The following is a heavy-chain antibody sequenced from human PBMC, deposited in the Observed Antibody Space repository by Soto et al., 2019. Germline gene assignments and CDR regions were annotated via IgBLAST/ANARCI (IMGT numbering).Heavy chain of an antibody. Sequence: PGGSLRLSCAASGFTFSSYAMSWVRQAPGKGLEWVSAISGSGGSTYYADSVKGRFTISRDNSKNTLYLQMNSLRAEDTAVYYCANDLNMITFGGVIVVSYFDYWGQGTLVTVSS. D-gene: IGHD3-16*02. V-gene: IGHV3-23*01. CDR1: GFTFSSYA. CDR2: ISGSGGST. J-gene: IGHJ4*02. CDR3: ANDLNMITFGGVIVVSYFDY.